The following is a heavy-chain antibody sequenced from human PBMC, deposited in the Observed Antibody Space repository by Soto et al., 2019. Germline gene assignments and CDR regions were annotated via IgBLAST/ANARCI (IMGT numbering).Heavy chain of an antibody. CDR2: INPNSGGT. D-gene: IGHD6-6*01. V-gene: IGHV1-2*04. CDR1: GYTFTGYY. CDR3: ARDRGRYSSSHIDYYYYGMDV. J-gene: IGHJ6*02. Sequence: ASVKVSCKASGYTFTGYYMHWVRQAPGQGLEWMGWINPNSGGTNYAQKFQGWVTMTRDTSISTAYMELSRLRSDDTAVYYCARDRGRYSSSHIDYYYYGMDVWGQGTTVTVSS.